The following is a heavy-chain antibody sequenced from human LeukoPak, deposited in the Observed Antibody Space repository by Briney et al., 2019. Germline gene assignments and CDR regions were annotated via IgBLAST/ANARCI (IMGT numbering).Heavy chain of an antibody. CDR2: INTDGTDT. V-gene: IGHV3-74*01. Sequence: QTGGSLRLSCAASGFTFNSYWMHWVRQGPGRGLVWVSRINTDGTDTAYADSVKGRFTISRDNAKDTMYLQMNGLRAEDTGVYFCVRDLHWNSVDYWGQGTLVTVSS. CDR1: GFTFNSYW. CDR3: VRDLHWNSVDY. J-gene: IGHJ4*02. D-gene: IGHD1-7*01.